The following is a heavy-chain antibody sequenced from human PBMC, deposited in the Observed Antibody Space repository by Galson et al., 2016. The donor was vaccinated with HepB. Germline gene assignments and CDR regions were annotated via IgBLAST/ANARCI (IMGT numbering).Heavy chain of an antibody. CDR1: GLILNSYR. J-gene: IGHJ4*02. CDR3: ARKSMAGPRSYFDY. Sequence: SMRLSCAASGLILNSYRMNWPRKAPGKGLQWVAVIWYDGTSKYYVDSVKGRFTISRDSSQNTLYLQMNSLRTEDTAVYFCARKSMAGPRSYFDYWGQGTLVTVSS. D-gene: IGHD6-19*01. CDR2: IWYDGTSK. V-gene: IGHV3-30*19.